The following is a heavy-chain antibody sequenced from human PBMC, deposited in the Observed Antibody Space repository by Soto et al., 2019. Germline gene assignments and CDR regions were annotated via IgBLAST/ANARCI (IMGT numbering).Heavy chain of an antibody. V-gene: IGHV4-59*01. Sequence: SETLSLTCTVSGGSISSYYWSWIRQPPGKGLEWIGYIYYSGSTNYNPSLKSRVTISIGTSKNQFSLKLSSVTAADTAVYYCARDRSGWEDNYYYYYMDVWGKGTTVTVSS. D-gene: IGHD6-25*01. CDR3: ARDRSGWEDNYYYYYMDV. CDR1: GGSISSYY. J-gene: IGHJ6*03. CDR2: IYYSGST.